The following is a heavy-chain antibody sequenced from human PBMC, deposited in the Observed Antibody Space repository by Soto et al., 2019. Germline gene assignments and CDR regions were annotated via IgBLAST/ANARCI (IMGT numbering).Heavy chain of an antibody. J-gene: IGHJ5*02. CDR2: IIPIFGTA. D-gene: IGHD6-13*01. CDR1: GGTFSSYA. Sequence: GASVKVSCKASGGTFSSYAISWVRQAPGQGLEWMGGIIPIFGTANYAQKFQGRVTITADESTSTAYMELSSLRSEDTAVYYCARDLYHDIAAAGTSLWGLNWFDPWGQGTLVTVSS. V-gene: IGHV1-69*13. CDR3: ARDLYHDIAAAGTSLWGLNWFDP.